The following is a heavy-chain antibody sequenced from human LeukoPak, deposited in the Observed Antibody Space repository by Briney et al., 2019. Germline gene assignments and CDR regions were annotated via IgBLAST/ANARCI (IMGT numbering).Heavy chain of an antibody. CDR3: TTLRFLEWLNHPFDY. Sequence: ASVKISCKVSGYTFTDYYMHWVQQAPGKGLEWMGLVDPEDGETIYAEKFQGRVTITADTSTDTAYMELSSLRSEDTAVYYCTTLRFLEWLNHPFDYWGQGTLVTVSS. V-gene: IGHV1-69-2*01. CDR2: VDPEDGET. D-gene: IGHD3-3*01. CDR1: GYTFTDYY. J-gene: IGHJ4*02.